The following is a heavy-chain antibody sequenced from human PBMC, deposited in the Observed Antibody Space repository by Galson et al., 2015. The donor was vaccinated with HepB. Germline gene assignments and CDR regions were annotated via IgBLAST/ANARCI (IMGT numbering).Heavy chain of an antibody. CDR2: IIPILGIA. D-gene: IGHD3-22*01. J-gene: IGHJ4*02. CDR1: GGTFSSYA. V-gene: IGHV1-69*04. CDR3: ARGDYYDSSVLIH. Sequence: SVKVSCKASGGTFSSYAISWVRQAPGQGLEWMGRIIPILGIANYAQKFQGRVTITADKSTSTAYMELSSLRSEDTAVYYCARGDYYDSSVLIHWGQGTLVTVSS.